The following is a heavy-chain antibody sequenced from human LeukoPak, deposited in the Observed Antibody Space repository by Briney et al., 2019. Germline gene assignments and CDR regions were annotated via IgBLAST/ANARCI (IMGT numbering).Heavy chain of an antibody. Sequence: PGGSLRLSCEASGFSFSDYGMHWVRQAPVKGLEWVAFIRYNGDNMYYADSVKGRFTVSRDNSQSTLYLQMDSLRVEDTAVYYCAKRVVIRSTDYFYYYIHVWGKGTTVTVSS. CDR2: IRYNGDNM. V-gene: IGHV3-30*02. CDR1: GFSFSDYG. D-gene: IGHD3-3*01. CDR3: AKRVVIRSTDYFYYYIHV. J-gene: IGHJ6*03.